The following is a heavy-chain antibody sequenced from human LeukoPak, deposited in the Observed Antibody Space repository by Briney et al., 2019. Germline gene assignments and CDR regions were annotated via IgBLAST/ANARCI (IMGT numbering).Heavy chain of an antibody. J-gene: IGHJ1*01. CDR2: ISYDGSNK. D-gene: IGHD1-26*01. CDR1: GFSFSSYA. Sequence: GGSLRLSCAASGFSFSSYAMHWVRQAPGKGLEWVAVISYDGSNKYYADSVKGRFTVSRVNTKNSLYLQMNSLRADDTAIYYCARTKWQLPWAWGQGTLVTVSS. V-gene: IGHV3-30*04. CDR3: ARTKWQLPWA.